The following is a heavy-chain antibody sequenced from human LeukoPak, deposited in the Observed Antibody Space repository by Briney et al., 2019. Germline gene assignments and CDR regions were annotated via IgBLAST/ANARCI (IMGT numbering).Heavy chain of an antibody. CDR3: TSLTTKTP. CDR2: IRSRSNSFAT. CDR1: GFIFSGSA. J-gene: IGHJ5*02. Sequence: GGSLRLSCAASGFIFSGSAMHWVRQAPGKGLEWVGFIRSRSNSFATAYGAPVRGRFIVSRDDSRNTAYLQMNSLKTEDTAVYYCTSLTTKTPWGQGTLVTVSS. V-gene: IGHV3-73*01. D-gene: IGHD4-17*01.